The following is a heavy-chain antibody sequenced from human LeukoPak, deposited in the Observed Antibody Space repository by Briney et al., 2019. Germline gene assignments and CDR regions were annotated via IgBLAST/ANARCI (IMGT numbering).Heavy chain of an antibody. CDR2: INPNSGGT. CDR3: ARVTTWGSHPRNFDY. V-gene: IGHV1-2*06. J-gene: IGHJ4*02. D-gene: IGHD7-27*01. CDR1: GYTFTGYY. Sequence: ASVKVSCKASGYTFTGYYMHWVRQAPGQGLEWMGRINPNSGGTNYAQKFQGRVTMTRDTSISTAYMELSRLRSEDTAVYYCARVTTWGSHPRNFDYWGQGTLVTVSS.